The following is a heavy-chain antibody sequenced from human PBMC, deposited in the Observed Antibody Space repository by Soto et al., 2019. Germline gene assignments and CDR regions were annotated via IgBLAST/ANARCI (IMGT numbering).Heavy chain of an antibody. CDR3: AREGNYCSGGSCYHDAFDI. J-gene: IGHJ3*02. V-gene: IGHV3-74*01. CDR2: INSDGSST. Sequence: EVQLVESGGGLVQPGGSLRLSCAASGFTFSSYWMHWVRQAPGKGLVWVSRINSDGSSTSYADSVKGRFTISRDNAKNTLYLQMNSLRAEHTAVYYCAREGNYCSGGSCYHDAFDIWGQGTMVTVSS. CDR1: GFTFSSYW. D-gene: IGHD2-15*01.